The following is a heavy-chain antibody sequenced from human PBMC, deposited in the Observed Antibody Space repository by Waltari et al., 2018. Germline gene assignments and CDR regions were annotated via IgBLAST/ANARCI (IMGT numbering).Heavy chain of an antibody. V-gene: IGHV4-59*01. CDR1: GGSISSYY. D-gene: IGHD6-13*01. J-gene: IGHJ4*02. Sequence: QVQLQESGPGLVKPSETLSLTCTVSGGSISSYYWSWIRQPPGKGLEWIGYSYYSGSTNYNPSLKSRVTISVDTSKNQCSLKLSSVTAADTAVYYRARLTPPLGAAAGDDYWGQGTLVTVSS. CDR3: ARLTPPLGAAAGDDY. CDR2: SYYSGST.